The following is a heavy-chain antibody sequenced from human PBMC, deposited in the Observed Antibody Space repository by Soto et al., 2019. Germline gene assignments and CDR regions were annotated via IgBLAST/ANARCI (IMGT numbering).Heavy chain of an antibody. CDR2: ISGSGGST. CDR3: AKDKRVGGYGGNDHGGFDY. CDR1: GFTFSSYA. Sequence: PGGSLRLSCAASGFTFSSYAMSWVRQAPGKGLEWVSAISGSGGSTYYADSVKGRFTISRDNSKNTLYLQMNSLRAEDTAVYYCAKDKRVGGYGGNDHGGFDYWGQGTLVTVSS. V-gene: IGHV3-23*01. J-gene: IGHJ4*02. D-gene: IGHD4-17*01.